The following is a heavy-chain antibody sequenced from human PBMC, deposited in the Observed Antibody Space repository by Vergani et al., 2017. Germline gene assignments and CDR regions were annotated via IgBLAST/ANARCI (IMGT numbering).Heavy chain of an antibody. CDR1: GGSISSSSYY. Sequence: QVQLVQSGPGLVKPSETLSLTCTVSGGSISSSSYYWGWIRQPPGKGLEWIGYIYYSGSTNYNPFLKSRVTISVDTSKNQFSLKLSSVTAADTAVYYCARGGAVAGLIDYWGQGTLVTVSS. CDR2: IYYSGST. D-gene: IGHD6-19*01. CDR3: ARGGAVAGLIDY. J-gene: IGHJ4*02. V-gene: IGHV4-61*01.